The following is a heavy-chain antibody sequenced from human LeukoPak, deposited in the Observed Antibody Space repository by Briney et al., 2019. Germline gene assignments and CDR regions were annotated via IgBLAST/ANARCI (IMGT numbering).Heavy chain of an antibody. Sequence: SVKVSCKASGGSFNAYAISWVRQAPGQGLEWMGGIIPIFGTSNYAHKLQGRVTISTAESSSTAYMEGSSLRSEDTAIYYCARGLDASMETAYDYWGQGTLVTVPS. J-gene: IGHJ4*02. CDR3: ARGLDASMETAYDY. V-gene: IGHV1-69*05. CDR1: GGSFNAYA. D-gene: IGHD5-18*01. CDR2: IIPIFGTS.